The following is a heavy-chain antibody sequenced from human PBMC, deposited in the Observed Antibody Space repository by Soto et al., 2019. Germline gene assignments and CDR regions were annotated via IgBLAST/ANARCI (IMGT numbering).Heavy chain of an antibody. CDR1: GFTFSIYA. D-gene: IGHD3-16*02. V-gene: IGHV3-30-3*01. Sequence: GGSLRLSCAASGFTFSIYAMHWVRHAPGKGLEWVAVISYDGSNKYYADSVKGRFTISRDNSKNTLYLQMNSLRAEDTAVYYCARREGLVRLSYYFDYWGQGTLVTVSS. CDR2: ISYDGSNK. J-gene: IGHJ4*02. CDR3: ARREGLVRLSYYFDY.